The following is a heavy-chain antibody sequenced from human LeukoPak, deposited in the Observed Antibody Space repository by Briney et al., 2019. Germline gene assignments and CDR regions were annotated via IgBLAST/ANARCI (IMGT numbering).Heavy chain of an antibody. CDR1: GFTFSSYA. CDR3: ARGYYGDYFVEFDL. J-gene: IGHJ2*01. D-gene: IGHD4-17*01. V-gene: IGHV3-23*01. CDR2: ISGSGGST. Sequence: GGSLRLSCAASGFTFSSYAMSWVRQAPGKGLEWVSAISGSGGSTYYADSVKGRFTISRDNAKNSLYLQMNSLRAEDTAVYYCARGYYGDYFVEFDLWGRGTLVTVSS.